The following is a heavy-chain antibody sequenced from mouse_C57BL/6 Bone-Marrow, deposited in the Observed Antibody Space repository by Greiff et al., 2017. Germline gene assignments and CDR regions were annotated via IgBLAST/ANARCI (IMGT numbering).Heavy chain of an antibody. CDR3: ARQGGWLGWFAY. CDR1: GFTFSDYG. D-gene: IGHD2-3*01. CDR2: ISSGSSTI. Sequence: EVKLMESGGGLVKPGGSLKLSCAASGFTFSDYGMHWVRQAPEKGLEWVAYISSGSSTIYYADTVKGRFTISRDNAKNTLFLQMTSLRSEDTAMYYCARQGGWLGWFAYWGQGTLVTVSA. J-gene: IGHJ3*01. V-gene: IGHV5-17*01.